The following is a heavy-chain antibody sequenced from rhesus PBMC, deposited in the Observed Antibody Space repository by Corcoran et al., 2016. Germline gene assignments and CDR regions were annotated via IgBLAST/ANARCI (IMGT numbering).Heavy chain of an antibody. Sequence: EVQLVQSGAEVKRPGESLKISCKTSGNSFTSYWNSWVRQMSGKGLEWMGAIDPSASTTRYSPSFRGQVTISAVKSISTAYLQWSSLKASDSATYYCAKVSSGWSRSYFDYWGQGVLVTVSS. D-gene: IGHD6S26*01. CDR2: IDPSASTT. V-gene: IGHV5-2*01. J-gene: IGHJ4*01. CDR3: AKVSSGWSRSYFDY. CDR1: GNSFTSYW.